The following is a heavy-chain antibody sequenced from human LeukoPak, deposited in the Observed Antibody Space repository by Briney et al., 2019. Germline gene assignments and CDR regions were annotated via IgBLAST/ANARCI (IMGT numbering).Heavy chain of an antibody. CDR3: ARDMVRGGGMDV. V-gene: IGHV1-2*04. Sequence: ASVKVSCKASGGTFSSYAISWVRQAPGQGLEWMGWINPNSGGTNYAQKFQGWVTMTRDTSISTAYMELSRLRSDDTAVYYCARDMVRGGGMDVWGQGTTVTVSS. J-gene: IGHJ6*02. CDR1: GGTFSSYA. D-gene: IGHD3-10*01. CDR2: INPNSGGT.